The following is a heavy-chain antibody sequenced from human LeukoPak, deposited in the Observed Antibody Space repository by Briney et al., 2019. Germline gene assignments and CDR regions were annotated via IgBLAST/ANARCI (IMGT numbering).Heavy chain of an antibody. J-gene: IGHJ4*02. CDR1: GFTFSSYW. D-gene: IGHD2-8*01. CDR3: ATEADIVLMVYDY. V-gene: IGHV3-7*01. CDR2: IKQDGSEK. Sequence: PGGSLRLSCAASGFTFSSYWMSWVRQAPGKGLEWVANIKQDGSEKYYVDSVKGRFTISRDNAKNSLYLQMNSLRAEDTAVYYCATEADIVLMVYDYWGQGTLVTVSS.